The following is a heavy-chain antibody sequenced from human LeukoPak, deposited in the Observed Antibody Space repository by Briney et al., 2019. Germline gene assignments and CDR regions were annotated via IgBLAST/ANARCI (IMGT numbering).Heavy chain of an antibody. CDR1: GGSVSSSSYY. CDR2: IYYSGST. V-gene: IGHV4-39*01. CDR3: ARRAL. J-gene: IGHJ4*02. Sequence: SETLSLTCTVSGGSVSSSSYYWGWVRQPPGKGLEWIGSIYYSGSTYYNPSLKSRVTISVDTSKNQFSLKLSSVTAADTAVYYCARRALWGQGTLVTVSS.